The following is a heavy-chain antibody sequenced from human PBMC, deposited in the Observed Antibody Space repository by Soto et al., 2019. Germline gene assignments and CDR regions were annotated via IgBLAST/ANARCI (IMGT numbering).Heavy chain of an antibody. CDR1: GYSFTSYW. CDR3: ARWGTYYGSGSYYIGYYYYGMDV. J-gene: IGHJ6*02. CDR2: IYPGDSAT. V-gene: IGHV5-51*01. D-gene: IGHD3-10*01. Sequence: GESLKISCKGSGYSFTSYWIGWVRQMPGKGLEWMGIIYPGDSATRYSPSFQGQVTISADKSISTAYLQWSSLKASDTAMYYCARWGTYYGSGSYYIGYYYYGMDVWGQGTTVTVSS.